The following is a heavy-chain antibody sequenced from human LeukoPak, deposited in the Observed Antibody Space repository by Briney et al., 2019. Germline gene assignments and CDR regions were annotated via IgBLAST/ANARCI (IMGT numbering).Heavy chain of an antibody. CDR3: ARGGARWEPSFSAFDI. CDR1: GGSISGYY. Sequence: SETLSLTCTVSGGSISGYYWSWIRQPPGKGLEWIGYIYYSGSTSYNPSLKSRVTISVDSFKNQFSLKLSSVTAADTAVYYCARGGARWEPSFSAFDIWGQGTMVTVSS. CDR2: IYYSGST. D-gene: IGHD1-26*01. V-gene: IGHV4-59*01. J-gene: IGHJ3*02.